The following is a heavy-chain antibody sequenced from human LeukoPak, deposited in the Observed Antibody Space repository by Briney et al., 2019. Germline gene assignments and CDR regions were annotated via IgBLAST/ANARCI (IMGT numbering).Heavy chain of an antibody. J-gene: IGHJ4*02. D-gene: IGHD3-3*01. CDR1: GFTFSSYG. V-gene: IGHV3-30*03. CDR3: ATLNYDFWSDSSGY. CDR2: ISYDGSNK. Sequence: GGSLRLSCAASGFTFSSYGMHWVRQAPGKGLEWVAVISYDGSNKYYADSVKGRFTISRDNSKNTLYLQMNSLRAEDTAVYYCATLNYDFWSDSSGYWGRGTLVTVSS.